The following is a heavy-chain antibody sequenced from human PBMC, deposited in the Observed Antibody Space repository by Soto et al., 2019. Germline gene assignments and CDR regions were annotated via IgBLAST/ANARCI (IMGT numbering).Heavy chain of an antibody. J-gene: IGHJ6*02. D-gene: IGHD3-10*01. V-gene: IGHV4-59*08. CDR3: ARHGFGPLHGLVDV. CDR1: GGSITNYY. CDR2: INYDGYS. Sequence: QVQLQESGPGLVKPSETLSLTCTVSGGSITNYYCSWFRQPPGKGLEWIGYINYDGYSAYNLSLKXXVXLSMDASKTQFSLMLESVTATDTAVYYWARHGFGPLHGLVDVWGPGTTVIVSS.